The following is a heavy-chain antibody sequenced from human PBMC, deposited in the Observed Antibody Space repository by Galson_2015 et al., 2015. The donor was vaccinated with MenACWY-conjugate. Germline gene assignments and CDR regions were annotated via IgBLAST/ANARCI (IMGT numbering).Heavy chain of an antibody. D-gene: IGHD2-15*01. V-gene: IGHV1-46*01. CDR3: ARASSYCSGGSCYSSNYYYYGMDV. J-gene: IGHJ6*02. CDR1: GYIFVNYY. CDR2: INPSLDIT. Sequence: SVKVSCKASGYIFVNYYMHWVRQAPGQGLEWVGVINPSLDITNYAQKFQGRVTMTRDTSTSTVYMEVSSLRSEDTAVYYCARASSYCSGGSCYSSNYYYYGMDVWGQGTTVTVSS.